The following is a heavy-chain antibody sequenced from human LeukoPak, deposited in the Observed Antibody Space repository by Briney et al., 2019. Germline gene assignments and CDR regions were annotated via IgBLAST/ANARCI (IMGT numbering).Heavy chain of an antibody. CDR3: ARESIAVAGAPFDY. CDR2: IKQDGSEK. CDR1: GFTFSSYW. J-gene: IGHJ4*02. D-gene: IGHD6-19*01. Sequence: PGGSLRLSCAASGFTFSSYWMSWVRQAPGKGLEWVANIKQDGSEKYYMDSVKGRFTISRDNAKNSLYLQMNSLRAEDTAVYYCARESIAVAGAPFDYWGQGTLVTVSS. V-gene: IGHV3-7*01.